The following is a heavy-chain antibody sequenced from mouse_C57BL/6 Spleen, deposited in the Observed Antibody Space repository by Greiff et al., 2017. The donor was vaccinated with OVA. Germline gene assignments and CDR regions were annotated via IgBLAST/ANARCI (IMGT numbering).Heavy chain of an antibody. Sequence: EVKLMESGGGLVQPGGSMKLSCVASGFTFSNYWMNWVRQSPEKGLEWVAQIRLKSDNYATHYAESVKGRFTISRDDSKSSVYLQMNNLRAEDTGIYYCTEMELPWFAYWGQGTLVTVSA. V-gene: IGHV6-3*01. J-gene: IGHJ3*01. D-gene: IGHD2-3*01. CDR3: TEMELPWFAY. CDR1: GFTFSNYW. CDR2: IRLKSDNYAT.